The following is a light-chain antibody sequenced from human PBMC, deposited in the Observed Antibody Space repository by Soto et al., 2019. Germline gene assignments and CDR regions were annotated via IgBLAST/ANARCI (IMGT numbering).Light chain of an antibody. CDR1: QDIGIY. V-gene: IGKV1-33*01. Sequence: DIPMTQSPSSLSASVGDRVTITCQASQDIGIYLHWYQQKPGKAPKLLIYDASNLEIGVPSRFSGSGSGTDFTLTINSLQPEDSATYYCQYYDSLPVTFGGGTKMEIK. CDR3: QYYDSLPVT. CDR2: DAS. J-gene: IGKJ4*01.